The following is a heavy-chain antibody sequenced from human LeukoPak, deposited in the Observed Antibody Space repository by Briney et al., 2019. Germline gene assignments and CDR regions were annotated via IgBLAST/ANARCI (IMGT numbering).Heavy chain of an antibody. CDR2: IRSKPYGGTT. Sequence: GGSLRLSCITSGFTFGDYAMGWVRQAPGKGLQWVGFIRSKPYGGTTEYEPSVEGRFSISRDDSKSIAYLQMNSLKTEDTAVYYCTRLASVTNQFDRWGQGTLVTVSS. J-gene: IGHJ5*02. D-gene: IGHD4-17*01. V-gene: IGHV3-49*04. CDR1: GFTFGDYA. CDR3: TRLASVTNQFDR.